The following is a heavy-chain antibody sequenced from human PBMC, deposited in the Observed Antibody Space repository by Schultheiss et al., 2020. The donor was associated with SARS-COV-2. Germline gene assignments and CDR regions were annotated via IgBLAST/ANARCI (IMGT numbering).Heavy chain of an antibody. J-gene: IGHJ4*02. Sequence: SGPTLVKPTQTLTLTCTSSGFSLSTSGMCVSWIRQPPGKALEWLALIYWDDDKRYSPSLKSRLTITKDTSKNQVVLTMTNMDPVDTATYYCAHRAVGPGGLAGSIDYWGQGTLVTVSS. V-gene: IGHV2-5*08. D-gene: IGHD1-26*01. CDR3: AHRAVGPGGLAGSIDY. CDR1: GFSLSTSGMC. CDR2: IYWDDDK.